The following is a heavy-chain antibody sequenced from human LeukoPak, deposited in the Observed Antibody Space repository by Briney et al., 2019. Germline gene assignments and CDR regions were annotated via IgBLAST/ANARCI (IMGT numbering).Heavy chain of an antibody. V-gene: IGHV3-23*01. J-gene: IGHJ4*02. CDR2: ISGSGGST. Sequence: PGGSLRLSCAASGFTFSSYAMSWVRQAPGKGLEWVSAISGSGGSTYYADSVKGRFTISRDNSKNTLYLQMNSLRAEDTAVYYCAKARGGWFGELTKLYYFDYWGQGTLVTVSS. CDR1: GFTFSSYA. D-gene: IGHD3-10*01. CDR3: AKARGGWFGELTKLYYFDY.